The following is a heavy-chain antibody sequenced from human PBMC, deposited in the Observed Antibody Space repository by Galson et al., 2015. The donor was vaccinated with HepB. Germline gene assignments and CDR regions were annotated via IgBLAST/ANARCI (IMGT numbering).Heavy chain of an antibody. V-gene: IGHV4-4*02. CDR3: ARGKRSSIDWFDP. CDR2: IYHRGNT. J-gene: IGHJ5*02. CDR1: GGSISSTNW. Sequence: LSLTCAVSGGSISSTNWWSWVRQPPGKGLEWIGEIYHRGNTNYNPSLKSRVTISVDKSKNQFSLRLSSVTAADTAVYYCARGKRSSIDWFDPWGQGILVTVSS. D-gene: IGHD6-6*01.